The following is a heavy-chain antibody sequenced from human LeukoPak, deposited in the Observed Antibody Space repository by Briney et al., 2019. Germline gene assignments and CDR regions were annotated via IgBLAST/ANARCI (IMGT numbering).Heavy chain of an antibody. J-gene: IGHJ4*02. Sequence: SETLSLTCTVSGGSISSYYWSWIRQPPGKGLEWIGYIYYSGSTNYNPSLKSRVTISVDTSKNQFSLKLSSVTAADTAVYYCAKDGSVVAVAGTWNYWGQGTLVTVSS. CDR2: IYYSGST. D-gene: IGHD6-19*01. V-gene: IGHV4-59*01. CDR3: AKDGSVVAVAGTWNY. CDR1: GGSISSYY.